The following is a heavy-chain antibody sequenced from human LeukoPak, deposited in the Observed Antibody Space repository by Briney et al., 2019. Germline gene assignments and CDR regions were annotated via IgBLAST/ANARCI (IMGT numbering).Heavy chain of an antibody. Sequence: GGSLRLSCAASGFTFDDYGMSWVRQAPGKGLEWVSSISSSSSYIYYADSVKGRFTISRDNAKNSLYLQMNSLRAEDTAVYYCARDLGFRLDYWGQGTLVTVSS. CDR1: GFTFDDYG. D-gene: IGHD3-16*01. V-gene: IGHV3-21*01. CDR2: ISSSSSYI. CDR3: ARDLGFRLDY. J-gene: IGHJ4*02.